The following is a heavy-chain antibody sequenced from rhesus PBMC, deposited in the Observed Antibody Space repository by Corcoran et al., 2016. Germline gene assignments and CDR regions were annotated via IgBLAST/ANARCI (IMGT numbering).Heavy chain of an antibody. CDR1: GGSISSSY. V-gene: IGHV4-169*01. J-gene: IGHJ4*01. CDR2: IYGSGSST. CDR3: ASRGVVVFTAIDY. D-gene: IGHD2-27*01. Sequence: QVQLQESGPGLVKPSETLSVTCAVSGGSISSSYWSWIRQAPGKGLERIEYIYGSGSSTNYNPSLKSRVTLSVDTSKNQLSLKLSSVTTADTAVYYCASRGVVVFTAIDYWGQGVLVTVSS.